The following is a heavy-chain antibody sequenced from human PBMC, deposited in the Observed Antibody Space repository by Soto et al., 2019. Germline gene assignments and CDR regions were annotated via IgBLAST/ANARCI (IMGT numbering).Heavy chain of an antibody. CDR1: GFSFSTYW. J-gene: IGHJ4*02. V-gene: IGHV3-7*03. D-gene: IGHD3-16*01. CDR3: AKGGHIDF. Sequence: GSLRLSCAASGFSFSTYWMSWVRQVPGTGLEWVANIKADGSETYYVDSVRGRFTISRDNAKTSLFLQLNSLRAEDTAVYYCAKGGHIDFCGQGTLVTVSS. CDR2: IKADGSET.